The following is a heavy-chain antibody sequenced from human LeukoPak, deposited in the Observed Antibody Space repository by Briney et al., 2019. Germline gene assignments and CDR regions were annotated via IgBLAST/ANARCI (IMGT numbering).Heavy chain of an antibody. CDR2: ISYSGST. V-gene: IGHV4-39*07. D-gene: IGHD3-22*01. CDR1: GGSISSNSYY. J-gene: IGHJ3*02. Sequence: SETLSLTCSVSGGSISSNSYYWVWIRQPPGKGLEWIGTISYSGSTYYNPSLKSRVTISVDTSKNQFSLKLSSVTAADTAVYYCARATYYYDSSGYWTLEFDFDIWGQGTMVTVSS. CDR3: ARATYYYDSSGYWTLEFDFDI.